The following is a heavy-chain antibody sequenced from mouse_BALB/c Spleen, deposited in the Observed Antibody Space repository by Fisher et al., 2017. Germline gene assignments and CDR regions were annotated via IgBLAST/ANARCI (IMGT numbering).Heavy chain of an antibody. J-gene: IGHJ1*01. Sequence: RFTISRDNAKNTLYLEMSSLRSEDTALYYCAILGRRGYFDVWGAGTTVTVSS. CDR3: AILGRRGYFDV. V-gene: IGHV5-12*03.